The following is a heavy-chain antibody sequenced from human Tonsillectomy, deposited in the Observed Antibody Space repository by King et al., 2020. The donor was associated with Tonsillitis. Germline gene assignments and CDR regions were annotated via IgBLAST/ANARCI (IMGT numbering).Heavy chain of an antibody. CDR2: IKQDGSLK. V-gene: IGHV3-7*03. CDR3: ASGAGRLGELVGY. D-gene: IGHD3-10*01. Sequence: VQLVESGGGLVQPGGSLRLSCAASGFSFNNHWMNWVRQAPGKGLEWVANIKQDGSLKDYVDSVKGRFAISRDNVKNSLYLQMNGLRAEDSAVYYCASGAGRLGELVGYWGQGTLVTVSS. CDR1: GFSFNNHW. J-gene: IGHJ4*02.